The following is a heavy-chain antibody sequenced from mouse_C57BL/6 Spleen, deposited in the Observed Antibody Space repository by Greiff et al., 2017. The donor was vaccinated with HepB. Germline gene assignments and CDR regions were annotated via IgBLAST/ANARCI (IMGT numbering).Heavy chain of an antibody. CDR2: ISDGGSYT. D-gene: IGHD2-5*01. Sequence: EVHLVESGGGLVKPGGSLKLSCAASGFTFSSYAMSWVRQTPEKRLEWVATISDGGSYTYYPDNVKGRFTISRDNAKNNLYLQMSHLKSEDTAMYYCARALSNYEAMDYWGQGTSVTVSS. J-gene: IGHJ4*01. V-gene: IGHV5-4*01. CDR3: ARALSNYEAMDY. CDR1: GFTFSSYA.